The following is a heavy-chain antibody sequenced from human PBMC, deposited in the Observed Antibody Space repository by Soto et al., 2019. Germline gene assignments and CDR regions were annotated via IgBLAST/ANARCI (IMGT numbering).Heavy chain of an antibody. J-gene: IGHJ6*02. CDR1: GDSVSSNSAA. D-gene: IGHD6-19*01. Sequence: SQTLSLTCAISGDSVSSNSAAWNWIRQSPSRGLEWLGRTYYRSKWYNDYAVSVKSRITINPDTSKNQFSLQLNSVTPEDTAVYYCARVNRAVAGGLYYYYGMDVWGQGXTVTSP. CDR3: ARVNRAVAGGLYYYYGMDV. V-gene: IGHV6-1*01. CDR2: TYYRSKWYN.